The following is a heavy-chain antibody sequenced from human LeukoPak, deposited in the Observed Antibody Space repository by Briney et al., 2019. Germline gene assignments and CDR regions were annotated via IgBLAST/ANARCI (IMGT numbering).Heavy chain of an antibody. J-gene: IGHJ3*01. CDR1: GFRFSSYA. Sequence: GGSRRLSCAASGFRFSSYAMSWVRQSPARGLEWVSAMSGSGGTTSYADSVKGRFTIFRDNSKKTLYLQMNSLRAEDTAVYFCAKDIVPYGATSAFDFWGQGTMVTVSS. CDR3: AKDIVPYGATSAFDF. D-gene: IGHD4/OR15-4a*01. V-gene: IGHV3-23*01. CDR2: MSGSGGTT.